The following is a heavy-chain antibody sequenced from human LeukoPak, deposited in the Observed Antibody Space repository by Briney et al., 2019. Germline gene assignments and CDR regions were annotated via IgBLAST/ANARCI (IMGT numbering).Heavy chain of an antibody. Sequence: GGSLRLSCSASGFIFNTFGMNWVRQAPGKGLEWVSSITSSTTYTYYADSVKGRFTISRDNAKNSLLLQMNSLRAEDTAVYYCVRCTFVLHKRCSAFDVWGQGTMVTVSS. CDR3: VRCTFVLHKRCSAFDV. V-gene: IGHV3-21*01. D-gene: IGHD1-1*01. CDR1: GFIFNTFG. CDR2: ITSSTTYT. J-gene: IGHJ3*01.